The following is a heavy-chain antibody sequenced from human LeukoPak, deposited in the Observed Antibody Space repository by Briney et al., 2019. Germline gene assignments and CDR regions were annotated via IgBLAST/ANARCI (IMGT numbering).Heavy chain of an antibody. V-gene: IGHV1-69*13. J-gene: IGHJ4*02. Sequence: GASVKVSCKASGYTFTSYYMHWVRQAPGQGLEWMGGIIPIFGTANYAQKFQGRVTITADESTSTAYMELSSLRSEDTAVYYCARETQGGDAPFDYWGQGTLVTVSS. D-gene: IGHD2-21*01. CDR1: GYTFTSYY. CDR2: IIPIFGTA. CDR3: ARETQGGDAPFDY.